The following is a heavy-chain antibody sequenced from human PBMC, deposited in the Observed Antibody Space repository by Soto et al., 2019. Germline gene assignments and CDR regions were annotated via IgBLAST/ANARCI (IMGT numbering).Heavy chain of an antibody. CDR3: AKGLSWDFVVVPAAIPGFDP. CDR1: GVTFSSYA. J-gene: IGHJ5*02. V-gene: IGHV3-23*01. D-gene: IGHD2-2*02. Sequence: GGSMGLSCAASGVTFSSYAMSWVRQAPGKGLEWVSAISGSGGSTYYADSVKGRFTISRDNSKNTLYLQMNSLRAEDTAVYYCAKGLSWDFVVVPAAIPGFDPWGQGTLVTLSS. CDR2: ISGSGGST.